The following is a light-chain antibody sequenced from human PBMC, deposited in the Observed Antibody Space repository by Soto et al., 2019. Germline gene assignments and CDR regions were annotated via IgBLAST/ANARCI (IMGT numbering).Light chain of an antibody. CDR3: CSYAGISTYV. CDR1: SRDVGSYNL. J-gene: IGLJ1*01. V-gene: IGLV2-23*02. Sequence: QSVLTQPASVSGAPGQSITISCTGNSRDVGSYNLVSWYQQHPGKAPKVMIYEVSKRPSGVPNRFSGSKSGNTASLTISGLQAEDEADNYCCSYAGISTYVSGTGTKVPV. CDR2: EVS.